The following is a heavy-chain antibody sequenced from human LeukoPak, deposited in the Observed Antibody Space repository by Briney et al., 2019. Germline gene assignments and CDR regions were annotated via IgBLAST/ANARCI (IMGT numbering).Heavy chain of an antibody. CDR3: ARGRGGTVVRGYLDY. V-gene: IGHV1-8*01. CDR1: GYTFTNYD. CDR2: MNSNSGST. J-gene: IGHJ4*02. Sequence: ASVKASCKASGYTFTNYDIMWVRQATGQGPEWMGWMNSNSGSTGYAQKFQGRVTMTRDTSINTAYMELHSLTSEDTAVYYCARGRGGTVVRGYLDYWGQGTLVTVSS. D-gene: IGHD3-10*01.